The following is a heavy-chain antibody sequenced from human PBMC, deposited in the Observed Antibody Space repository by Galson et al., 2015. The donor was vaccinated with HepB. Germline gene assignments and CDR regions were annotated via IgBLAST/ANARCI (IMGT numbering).Heavy chain of an antibody. Sequence: SLRLSCAASGFTFRSYAMHWVRQAPGKGLEWVAVLSTDGGDYYYSDSVKGRFTISRDNSKSTLYLQMNSLRAEDTAVYNCAKDGQIAAAKYYFDSWGQGTLVTVSS. CDR3: AKDGQIAAAKYYFDS. V-gene: IGHV3-30*18. D-gene: IGHD6-25*01. CDR1: GFTFRSYA. J-gene: IGHJ4*02. CDR2: LSTDGGDY.